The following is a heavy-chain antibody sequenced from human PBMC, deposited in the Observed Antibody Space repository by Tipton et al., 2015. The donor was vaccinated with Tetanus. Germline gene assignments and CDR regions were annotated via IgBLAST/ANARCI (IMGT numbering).Heavy chain of an antibody. V-gene: IGHV4-34*01. CDR1: GGSFSGYY. CDR3: ARGGKGSGGYARLFGP. J-gene: IGHJ5*02. CDR2: INHSGGT. D-gene: IGHD3-10*01. Sequence: TLSLTCAVYGGSFSGYYWSWSRQPPGKGLEWIGEINHSGGTNYNPSLKSRVTISVDTSKKQFSLGLSSVTAADAAVYYRARGGKGSGGYARLFGPWGQGTLVTVSS.